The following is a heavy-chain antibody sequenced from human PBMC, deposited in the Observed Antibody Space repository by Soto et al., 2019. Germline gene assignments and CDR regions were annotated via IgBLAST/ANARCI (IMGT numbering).Heavy chain of an antibody. CDR2: ISGSGGST. Sequence: GGSLRLSCAASGFTFSSYAMSWVRQAPGKGLEWVSAISGSGGSTYYADSVKGRFTISRDNSKNTLYLQMNSLRAEDTAVYYCAKDSTRRTGDQSPIYYFDYWGQGTLVTVSS. J-gene: IGHJ4*02. CDR1: GFTFSSYA. CDR3: AKDSTRRTGDQSPIYYFDY. V-gene: IGHV3-23*01. D-gene: IGHD7-27*01.